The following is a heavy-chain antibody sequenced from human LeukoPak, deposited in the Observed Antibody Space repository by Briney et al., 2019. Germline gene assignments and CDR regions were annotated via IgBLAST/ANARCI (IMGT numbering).Heavy chain of an antibody. D-gene: IGHD6-19*01. CDR1: GFTFSSYG. J-gene: IGHJ4*02. CDR3: AKDLEEAVAGTWDY. Sequence: PGGSLRLSCAASGFTFSSYGVHWVRQAPGKGLEWVAFIRYDGSNKYYADSVKGRFTISRDNSKNTLYLQMNSLRAEDTAVYYCAKDLEEAVAGTWDYWGQGTLVTVSS. CDR2: IRYDGSNK. V-gene: IGHV3-30*02.